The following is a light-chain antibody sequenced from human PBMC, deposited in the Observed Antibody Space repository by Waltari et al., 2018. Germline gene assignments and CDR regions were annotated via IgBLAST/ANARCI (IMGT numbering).Light chain of an antibody. J-gene: IGLJ2*01. CDR2: QDN. V-gene: IGLV3-1*01. Sequence: SYELTQPPSISVSPGQTARPTCPGEKWADKYVSWYQQKSGQSPTLVIYQDNKRPSGIPERFSGSNSGNTATLTISETQTFDEADFYCQAWDITTKVVFGGGTKLTVL. CDR3: QAWDITTKVV. CDR1: KWADKY.